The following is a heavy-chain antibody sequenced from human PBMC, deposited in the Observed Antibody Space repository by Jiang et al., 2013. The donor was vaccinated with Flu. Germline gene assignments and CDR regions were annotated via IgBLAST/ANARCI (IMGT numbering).Heavy chain of an antibody. D-gene: IGHD2-2*01. CDR3: ARGYCSSTSCFTDPDY. Sequence: VKVSCKASGYTFTSYYMHWVRQAPGQGLEWMGIINPSGGSTSYAQKFQGRVTMTRDTSTSTVYMELSSLRSEDTAVYYCARGYCSSTSCFTDPDYWGQGTLVTVSS. CDR1: GYTFTSYY. J-gene: IGHJ4*02. V-gene: IGHV1-46*03. CDR2: INPSGGST.